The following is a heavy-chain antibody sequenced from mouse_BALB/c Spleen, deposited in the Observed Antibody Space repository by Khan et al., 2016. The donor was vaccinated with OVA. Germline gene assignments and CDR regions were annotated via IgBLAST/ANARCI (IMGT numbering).Heavy chain of an antibody. CDR3: ARQPGYYEGSAMDY. J-gene: IGHJ4*01. CDR1: GFTFSSYG. CDR2: ISSGGSYT. V-gene: IGHV5-6*01. Sequence: EVQRVESGGDLVKPGGSLKLSCAASGFTFSSYGMSWVRQTPGKRLEWVATISSGGSYTYYPDTLKGRFTISRDNAKNTLYLQMSSLKSEDTAMYYCARQPGYYEGSAMDYWGQGTSVTVSS. D-gene: IGHD2-3*01.